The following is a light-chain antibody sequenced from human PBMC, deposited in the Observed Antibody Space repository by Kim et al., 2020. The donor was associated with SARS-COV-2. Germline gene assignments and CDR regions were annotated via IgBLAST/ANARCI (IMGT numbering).Light chain of an antibody. CDR2: DAS. CDR3: QQRSDWPIT. J-gene: IGKJ5*01. Sequence: EIVLTQTPATLSLSPGERATPSCRASQSVSSNLAWYQQKPGQAPRLRIYDASKRAPGIPARFSGSGSGTDFSLTITSLEFEDSAVYYCQQRSDWPITFGRGTRLDIK. CDR1: QSVSSN. V-gene: IGKV3-11*01.